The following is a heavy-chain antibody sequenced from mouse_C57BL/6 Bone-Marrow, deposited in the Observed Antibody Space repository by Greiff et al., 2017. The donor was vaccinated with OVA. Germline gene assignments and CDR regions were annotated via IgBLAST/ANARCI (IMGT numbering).Heavy chain of an antibody. Sequence: EVHLVESEGGLVQPGSSMELSCTASGFTFSDYYMAWVRQVPEKGLEWVANINYDGSSTYYLDSLKSRFIISRDNAKNILYLQMSSLKSEDTATYYCAREVWHGSRASFDYWGQGTTLTVSS. CDR1: GFTFSDYY. CDR3: AREVWHGSRASFDY. V-gene: IGHV5-16*01. D-gene: IGHD1-1*01. J-gene: IGHJ2*01. CDR2: INYDGSST.